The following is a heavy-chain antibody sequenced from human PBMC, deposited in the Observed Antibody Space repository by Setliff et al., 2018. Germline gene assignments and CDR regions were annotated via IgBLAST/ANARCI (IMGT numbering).Heavy chain of an antibody. CDR2: LHTSGSI. CDR1: GGSISSGTYY. CDR3: ARGQYYSDGSGNHPYYFDY. D-gene: IGHD3-22*01. Sequence: SETLSLTCTVSGGSISSGTYYWSWIRQPAGKGLEWIGRLHTSGSIDYNPSLKSRVTISVDTSKNQFSLRLRSVTAADTAVYYCARGQYYSDGSGNHPYYFDYWGQGILVTVSS. V-gene: IGHV4-61*02. J-gene: IGHJ4*02.